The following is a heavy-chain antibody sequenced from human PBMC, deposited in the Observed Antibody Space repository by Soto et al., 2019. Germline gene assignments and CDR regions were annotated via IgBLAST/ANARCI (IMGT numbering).Heavy chain of an antibody. CDR3: ARDRVDFWSAVWAFDI. D-gene: IGHD3-3*01. J-gene: IGHJ3*02. Sequence: GASVKVSCKASGYTFTSYGISWVRQAPGQGLEWMGWISAYNGNTNYAQKLQGRVTMTTDTSTSTAYMELRSLRSDDTAGYYCARDRVDFWSAVWAFDIWGQGTMVTVSS. V-gene: IGHV1-18*01. CDR2: ISAYNGNT. CDR1: GYTFTSYG.